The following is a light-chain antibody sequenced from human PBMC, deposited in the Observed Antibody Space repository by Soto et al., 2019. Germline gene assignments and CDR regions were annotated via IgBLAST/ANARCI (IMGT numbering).Light chain of an antibody. CDR2: DAS. J-gene: IGKJ1*01. CDR3: QYYGNSQGT. CDR1: QSIGLA. V-gene: IGKV3-11*01. Sequence: EIVLTQSPATLSLSPGERATLSCRASQSIGLAIAWYQHKPGQAPRLLIFDASQRATGIPARFRGSGSGTDFTLTINRLEPEDFAVYYCQYYGNSQGTFGQGTKVDIK.